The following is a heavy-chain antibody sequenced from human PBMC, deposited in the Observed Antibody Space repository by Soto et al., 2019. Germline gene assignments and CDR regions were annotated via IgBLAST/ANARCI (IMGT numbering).Heavy chain of an antibody. CDR2: SFSSGGT. CDR1: GFTFSSYS. Sequence: PGGSLRLSCAASGFTFSSYSMNWVRQAPGKGLEWVAESFSSGGTQYADSVKGRFTISRDNSRNMVFLQMNGLRVEDTALYYCARDREPDGIWTFDSWGQGALVTVSS. V-gene: IGHV3-53*01. J-gene: IGHJ4*02. CDR3: ARDREPDGIWTFDS. D-gene: IGHD3-9*01.